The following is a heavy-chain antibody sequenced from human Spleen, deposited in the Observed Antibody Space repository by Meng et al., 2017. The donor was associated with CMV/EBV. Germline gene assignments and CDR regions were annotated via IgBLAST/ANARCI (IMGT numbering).Heavy chain of an antibody. Sequence: SETLSLTCTVSGGSISSSSYYWGWIRQPPGKGLEWIGSIYYSGSTYYNPSLKSRVTISVDTSKNQFSLKLSSVTAADTAVYYCARQSSLKEYYDFWSGYYTGYFDYWGQGTLVTVSS. CDR1: GGSISSSSYY. J-gene: IGHJ4*02. D-gene: IGHD3-3*01. V-gene: IGHV4-39*01. CDR3: ARQSSLKEYYDFWSGYYTGYFDY. CDR2: IYYSGST.